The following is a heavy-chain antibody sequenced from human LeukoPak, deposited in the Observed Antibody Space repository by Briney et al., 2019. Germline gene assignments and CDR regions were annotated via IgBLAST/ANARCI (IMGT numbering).Heavy chain of an antibody. CDR2: IRYDGSNK. J-gene: IGHJ4*02. CDR1: GFTFSSYG. CDR3: AKDRGYDFWSGYYH. Sequence: HPGGSLRLSCGASGFTFSSYGMQWVRQAPGKGVEGVAFIRYDGSNKYYADSVKGRFTISRDNSKNTLYLQMNSLRAEDTAVYYCAKDRGYDFWSGYYHWGQGTLVTVSS. V-gene: IGHV3-30*02. D-gene: IGHD3-3*01.